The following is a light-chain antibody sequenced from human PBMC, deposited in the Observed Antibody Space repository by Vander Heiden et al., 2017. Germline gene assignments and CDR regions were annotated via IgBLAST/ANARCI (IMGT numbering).Light chain of an antibody. CDR3: KQYYRTPLT. V-gene: IGKV4-1*01. CDR2: WAS. CDR1: QSVLYSSNNKNY. J-gene: IGKJ4*01. Sequence: DIVMTQSPDSLAVSLGQRATINCKSSQSVLYSSNNKNYLAWYQQKPGQPPKLLIYWASTRESGVPDRFSGSGSGTDFTLTISSLQAEDVGVYYCKQYYRTPLTFGGGTKVEIK.